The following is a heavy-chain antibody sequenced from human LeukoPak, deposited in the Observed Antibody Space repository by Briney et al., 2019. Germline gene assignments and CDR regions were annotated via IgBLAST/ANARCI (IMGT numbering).Heavy chain of an antibody. J-gene: IGHJ4*02. CDR2: IYHSGRT. CDR1: GGSTCSGGYS. D-gene: IGHD5-12*01. Sequence: PSETLSLTSAVSGGSTCSGGYSGSWIRQPPGKGLEWIGYIYHSGRTYYNPSLKSRVTISVDRSKNQFSLKLSSVTAADTAVYYCARGLEGAGWLRFFDYWGQGTLVTVSS. CDR3: ARGLEGAGWLRFFDY. V-gene: IGHV4-30-2*01.